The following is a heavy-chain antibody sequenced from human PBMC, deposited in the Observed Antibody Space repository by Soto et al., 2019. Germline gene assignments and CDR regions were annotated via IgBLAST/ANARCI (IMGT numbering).Heavy chain of an antibody. CDR3: AKDRSGSRYYFDY. Sequence: EVQLLESGGGLVQPGGSLRLSCAASGFTFSSYAMSWVRQAPGKGLEWVSAISGSGGSTYYADSVKGRFTISRDNSKNTLYRQMNSLRAEDTAVYYCAKDRSGSRYYFDYWGQGTLVTVSS. J-gene: IGHJ4*02. V-gene: IGHV3-23*01. CDR1: GFTFSSYA. D-gene: IGHD3-22*01. CDR2: ISGSGGST.